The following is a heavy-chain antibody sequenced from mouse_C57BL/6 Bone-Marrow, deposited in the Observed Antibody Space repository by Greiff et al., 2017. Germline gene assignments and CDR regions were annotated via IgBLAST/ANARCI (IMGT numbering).Heavy chain of an antibody. CDR3: ARGPY. V-gene: IGHV5-12*01. CDR2: ISNGGGST. J-gene: IGHJ3*01. CDR1: GFTFSDYY. Sequence: EVQVVESGGGLVQPGGSLKLSCAASGFTFSDYYMYWVRQTPEKRLEWVAYISNGGGSTYYPDTVKGRFTISRENAKNTLYLQLSRLKSEDTAMYYCARGPYWGQGTLVTVSA.